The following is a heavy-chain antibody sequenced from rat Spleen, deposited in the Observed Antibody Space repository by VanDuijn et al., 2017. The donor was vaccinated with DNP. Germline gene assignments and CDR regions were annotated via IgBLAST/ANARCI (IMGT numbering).Heavy chain of an antibody. CDR3: TRGYYGYTYLFDY. CDR2: FSTIGDDT. CDR1: GFTFRSFP. V-gene: IGHV5-46*01. J-gene: IGHJ2*01. Sequence: EVQLVESGGGLVQPGRSLKLSCEASGFTFRSFPMAWVRQAPTKGLEWVATFSTIGDDTFYRDSVKGRFTISRDNAKSTLYLQMNSLRSEDTATYYCTRGYYGYTYLFDYWGQGVMVTVSS. D-gene: IGHD1-9*01.